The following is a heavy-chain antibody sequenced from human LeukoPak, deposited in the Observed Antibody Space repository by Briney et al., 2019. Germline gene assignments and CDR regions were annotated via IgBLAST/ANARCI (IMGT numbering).Heavy chain of an antibody. D-gene: IGHD6-19*01. V-gene: IGHV3-49*04. Sequence: GRSLRLSCTASGFTFGDYAMSWVRQAPGKGLEWVGFIRSKAYGGTTEYAASVKGRFTISRDDSKSIAYLQMNSLKTEDTAVYYCTSSGWYTVGYYYYYMDVWGKGTTVTISS. CDR2: IRSKAYGGTT. CDR3: TSSGWYTVGYYYYYMDV. CDR1: GFTFGDYA. J-gene: IGHJ6*03.